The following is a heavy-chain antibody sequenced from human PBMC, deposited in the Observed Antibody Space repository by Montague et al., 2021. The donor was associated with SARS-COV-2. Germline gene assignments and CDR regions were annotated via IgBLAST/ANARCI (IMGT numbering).Heavy chain of an antibody. V-gene: IGHV3-30*04. CDR2: ISYDGSNK. D-gene: IGHD3-16*02. Sequence: SLRLSCAASGFTFSSYAMHWVRQAPGKGLEWVAVISYDGSNKYYADSVKGRFTISREMNSLGAEDTAVYYCARDNYDYVWGSYRYIYWGQGTLVTVSS. J-gene: IGHJ4*02. CDR1: GFTFSSYA. CDR3: ARDNYDYVWGSYRYIY.